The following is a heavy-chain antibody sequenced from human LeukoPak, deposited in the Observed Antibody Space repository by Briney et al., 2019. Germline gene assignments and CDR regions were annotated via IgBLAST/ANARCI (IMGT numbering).Heavy chain of an antibody. CDR1: GGSITSYY. Sequence: PSETLSLTCTVSGGSITSYYWSWIRQPPGKGLEWIGYIYYSGSTKYNPSLKSRVTISVDTSKNQFSLKPTSVTAADTAVYYCARLGIGVVPSAMLGDYYFDYWGQGTLVTVSS. CDR2: IYYSGST. V-gene: IGHV4-59*08. CDR3: ARLGIGVVPSAMLGDYYFDY. J-gene: IGHJ4*02. D-gene: IGHD2-2*01.